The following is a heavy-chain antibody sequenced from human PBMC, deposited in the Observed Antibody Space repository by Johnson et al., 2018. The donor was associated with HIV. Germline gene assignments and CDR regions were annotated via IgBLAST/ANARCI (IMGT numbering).Heavy chain of an antibody. CDR1: GFTFSSYG. D-gene: IGHD6-13*01. CDR2: ISYDGSNK. J-gene: IGHJ3*02. V-gene: IGHV3-30*03. Sequence: QEQLVDSGGGLVQPGRSLRLSCAASGFTFSSYGMHWVRQAPGKGLEWVAVISYDGSNKYYADAVKGRFTISRDNSKNTLYRQMKSLKVEDTAVYYCARDKCSWFDDAFDIWGQGTMVTVSS. CDR3: ARDKCSWFDDAFDI.